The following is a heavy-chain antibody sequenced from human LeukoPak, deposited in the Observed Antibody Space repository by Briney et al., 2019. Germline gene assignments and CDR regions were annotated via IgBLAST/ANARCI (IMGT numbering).Heavy chain of an antibody. D-gene: IGHD3-10*01. Sequence: SEALSLTCNVSADSIDSFYWTWIRQPAGEGLEWIGQIYSSGSTNYNPSLESRVTMSIDTSRNQFSLKLTSVTAADTAVYYCARRSAGMLYYFDYWGQGTLVTVSS. V-gene: IGHV4-4*07. J-gene: IGHJ4*02. CDR1: ADSIDSFY. CDR3: ARRSAGMLYYFDY. CDR2: IYSSGST.